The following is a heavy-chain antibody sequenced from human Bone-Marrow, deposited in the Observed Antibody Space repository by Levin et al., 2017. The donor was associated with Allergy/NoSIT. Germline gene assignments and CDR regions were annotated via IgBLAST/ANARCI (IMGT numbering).Heavy chain of an antibody. Sequence: SETLSLTCTVSGGSISGYYWSWVLQPPGKGLEWVGHIFYSGSTNYNPSLKSRVTIPINTSKNQFSLNLTSVTAADTAFYYCARSVAGEFDYWGQGTLVTVSS. D-gene: IGHD3-10*01. CDR2: IFYSGST. V-gene: IGHV4-59*01. J-gene: IGHJ4*02. CDR3: ARSVAGEFDY. CDR1: GGSISGYY.